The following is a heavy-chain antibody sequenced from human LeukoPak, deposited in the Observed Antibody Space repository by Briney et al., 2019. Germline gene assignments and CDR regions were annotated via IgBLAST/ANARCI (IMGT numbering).Heavy chain of an antibody. CDR2: IIPIFGTA. Sequence: ASVKVSCKASGGTFSSYAISWVRQAPGQGLEWMGGIIPIFGTANYAQKFQGRVTITADESTSTAYMELSSLRSEDTAVYYCARVRYSSSSGYYYYYYMDVWGKGTTVTVSS. CDR3: ARVRYSSSSGYYYYYYMDV. V-gene: IGHV1-69*01. J-gene: IGHJ6*03. CDR1: GGTFSSYA. D-gene: IGHD6-6*01.